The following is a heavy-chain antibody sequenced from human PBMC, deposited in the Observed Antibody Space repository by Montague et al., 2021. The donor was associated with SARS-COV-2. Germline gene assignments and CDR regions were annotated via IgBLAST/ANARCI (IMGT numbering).Heavy chain of an antibody. J-gene: IGHJ3*02. CDR3: ARERGPYYFDSSGYHNAFVI. CDR1: GGSISSYY. D-gene: IGHD3-22*01. V-gene: IGHV4-4*07. Sequence: SETLSLTCTVSGGSISSYYWSWIRQPAGKGLEWIGRLYTSGSTNXNPSLKSRVTISVDTSKNQFSPKLSSVTAADTAVYYCARERGPYYFDSSGYHNAFVIWGQGTMVTVSS. CDR2: LYTSGST.